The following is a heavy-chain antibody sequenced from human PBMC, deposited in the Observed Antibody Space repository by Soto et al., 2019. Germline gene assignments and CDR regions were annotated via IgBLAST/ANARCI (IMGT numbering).Heavy chain of an antibody. D-gene: IGHD4-17*01. J-gene: IGHJ5*02. CDR3: AKDRGPDYGDYGWFDP. CDR1: GFAFSSYG. CDR2: ISYSGGNK. V-gene: IGHV3-30*18. Sequence: GGSLRLSCAASGFAFSSYGMHWVRQAPGKGPEWVAVISYSGGNKHFADSVKGRFTISRDNSKNTMYLEMNSLRVEDTAVYYCAKDRGPDYGDYGWFDPWGQGTLVTAPQ.